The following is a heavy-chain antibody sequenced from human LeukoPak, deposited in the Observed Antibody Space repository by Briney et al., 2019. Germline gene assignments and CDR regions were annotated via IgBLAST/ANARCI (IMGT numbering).Heavy chain of an antibody. CDR2: IYYSGST. CDR1: GGSISSYY. CDR3: AGLVVGRDGYNYNY. Sequence: SETLSLTCTVSGGSISSYYWSWIRQPPGKGLEWIGYIYYSGSTNYNPSLKSRVTISEDTSKNQFPLRLSSVTAADTAVYYCAGLVVGRDGYNYNYWGQGTLVTVSS. V-gene: IGHV4-59*08. D-gene: IGHD5-24*01. J-gene: IGHJ4*02.